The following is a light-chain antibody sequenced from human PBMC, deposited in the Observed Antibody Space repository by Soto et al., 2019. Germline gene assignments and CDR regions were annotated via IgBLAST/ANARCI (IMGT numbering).Light chain of an antibody. Sequence: SYELTQPPSVSVAPEKTARITCGGNNIGSKRVHWYRQKPGQAPVLVIYYDSDRPSGIPERFAGSNSGNTATLTISRVEAGYEADYYCQVWDITTDHYVFGTGTKLTVL. V-gene: IGLV3-21*04. CDR1: NIGSKR. CDR2: YDS. J-gene: IGLJ1*01. CDR3: QVWDITTDHYV.